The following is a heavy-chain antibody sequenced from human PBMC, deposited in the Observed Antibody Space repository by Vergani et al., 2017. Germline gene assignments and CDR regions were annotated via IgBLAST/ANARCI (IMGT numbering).Heavy chain of an antibody. J-gene: IGHJ4*02. D-gene: IGHD2-15*01. V-gene: IGHV3-7*01. CDR3: ARGPYCSGGSCSAFDY. CDR2: IKYGGSEK. Sequence: EVQLVESGGGLVQPGGSLRLSCAASGFTFSNYWMSWVRQAPGEGLEWVANIKYGGSEKYYVDSVKGRFTISRDDAKKSLYLQMNSLRVEDTAVYYCARGPYCSGGSCSAFDYWGQGTLVTVSS. CDR1: GFTFSNYW.